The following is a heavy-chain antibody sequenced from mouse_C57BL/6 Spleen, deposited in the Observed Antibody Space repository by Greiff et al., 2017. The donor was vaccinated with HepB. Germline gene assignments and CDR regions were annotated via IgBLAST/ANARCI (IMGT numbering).Heavy chain of an antibody. Sequence: QVQLQQPGAELVKPGASVKLSCKASGYTFTSYWMQWVKQRPGQGLEWIGEIDPSDSYTNYNQKFKGKATLTVDTSSSTAYMQLSSLTSEDSAVYYCARSGITTERDYWGQGTSVTVSS. V-gene: IGHV1-50*01. J-gene: IGHJ4*01. D-gene: IGHD1-1*01. CDR3: ARSGITTERDY. CDR2: IDPSDSYT. CDR1: GYTFTSYW.